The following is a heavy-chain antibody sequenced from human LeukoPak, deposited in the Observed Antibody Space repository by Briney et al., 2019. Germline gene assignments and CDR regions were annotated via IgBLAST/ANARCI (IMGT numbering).Heavy chain of an antibody. CDR1: GFPFTRYA. CDR2: ISYDGSNK. Sequence: GGSLRLSCAASGFPFTRYAMYWVRQAPGKVLEWVALISYDGSNKYYADSVKGRFTISRDNSKNTVYLQMNSPRAKDTAVYYCARVGGDILSGHRTGYYYAMDVWGQGTTVTVSS. CDR3: ARVGGDILSGHRTGYYYAMDV. D-gene: IGHD3-9*01. J-gene: IGHJ6*02. V-gene: IGHV3-30*04.